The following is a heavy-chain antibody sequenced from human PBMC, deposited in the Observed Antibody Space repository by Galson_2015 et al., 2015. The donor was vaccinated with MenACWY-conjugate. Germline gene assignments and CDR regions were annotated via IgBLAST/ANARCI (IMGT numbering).Heavy chain of an antibody. CDR3: AKDLASPTTSFDY. J-gene: IGHJ4*02. D-gene: IGHD1-1*01. CDR1: GFTFSSYA. V-gene: IGHV3-23*01. CDR2: ISGSGGST. Sequence: SLRLSCAASGFTFSSYAMSWVRQAPGKGLEWVSAISGSGGSTYYADSVKGRFTISRDNSKNTLYLQMNSLRAEDAAVYYCAKDLASPTTSFDYWGQGTLVTVSS.